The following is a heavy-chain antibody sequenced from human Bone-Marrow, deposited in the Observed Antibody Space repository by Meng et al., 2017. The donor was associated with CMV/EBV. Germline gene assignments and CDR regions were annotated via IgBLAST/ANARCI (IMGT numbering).Heavy chain of an antibody. J-gene: IGHJ4*02. CDR2: ISGSGGST. Sequence: GESLKISCVVPGLIVSSSYMSWVRQAPGKGLEWVSAISGSGGSTYYADSVKGRFTISRDNSKNTLYLQMNSLRAEDTAVYYCARASKAGEVVKVGFDYWGQRTLVAASS. V-gene: IGHV3-23*01. CDR3: ARASKAGEVVKVGFDY. D-gene: IGHD3-22*01. CDR1: GLIVSSSY.